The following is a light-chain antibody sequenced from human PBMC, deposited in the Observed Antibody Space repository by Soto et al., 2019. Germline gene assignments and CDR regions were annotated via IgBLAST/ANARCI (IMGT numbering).Light chain of an antibody. CDR2: DVS. CDR3: SSYTSSNTEV. J-gene: IGLJ1*01. CDR1: SSYVGGYNY. V-gene: IGLV2-14*01. Sequence: QAVLTQPASLSGSPGQSITISCTGTSSYVGGYNYVSWYQQHPGKAPKLMIYDVSSRPSGVSNRFSGSKSGNTASLTISGLQAEDEADYYCSSYTSSNTEVFGTGTKVTVL.